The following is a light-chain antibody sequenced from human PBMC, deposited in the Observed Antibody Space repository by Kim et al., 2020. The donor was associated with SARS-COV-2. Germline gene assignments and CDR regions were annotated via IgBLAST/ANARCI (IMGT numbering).Light chain of an antibody. CDR3: QAWDSSTWV. Sequence: SYELTQPPSVSVSPGQPASINCSGDKLGDKYACWYQQKPGQSPVLVIYQDRKRPSGIPERFSGSNSGNTATLTISGTQAMDEADYYCQAWDSSTWVFGGG. CDR2: QDR. J-gene: IGLJ3*02. V-gene: IGLV3-1*01. CDR1: KLGDKY.